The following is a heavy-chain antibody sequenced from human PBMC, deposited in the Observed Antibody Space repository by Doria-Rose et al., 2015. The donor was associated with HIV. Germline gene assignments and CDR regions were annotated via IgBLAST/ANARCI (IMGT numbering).Heavy chain of an antibody. D-gene: IGHD6-13*01. J-gene: IGHJ4*02. CDR1: GVSLSSPGMG. CDR2: IFSDDGR. Sequence: ESGPVLVKPTETLTLTCTVSGVSLSSPGMGVSWIRQPPGKALEWLANIFSDDGRSYKTSLKSRLTISRVTSKSQVVLTMTDMDPVGTATYYCARIKSSRWYHKYYFDFWGQGTLVIVSA. CDR3: ARIKSSRWYHKYYFDF. V-gene: IGHV2-26*01.